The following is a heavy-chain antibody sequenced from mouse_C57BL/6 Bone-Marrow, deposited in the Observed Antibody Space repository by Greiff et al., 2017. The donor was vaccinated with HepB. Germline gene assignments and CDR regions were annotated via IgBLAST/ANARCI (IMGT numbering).Heavy chain of an antibody. CDR1: GFTFSDYY. Sequence: EVHLVESGGGLVQPGGSLKLSCAASGFTFSDYYMYWVRQTPEKRLEWVAYISNGGGSTYYPDTVKGRFTISRDNAKNTLYLQMSRLKSEDTAMYYCARHPIQSLYYYAMDYWGQGTSVTVSS. CDR2: ISNGGGST. D-gene: IGHD6-5*01. CDR3: ARHPIQSLYYYAMDY. J-gene: IGHJ4*01. V-gene: IGHV5-12*01.